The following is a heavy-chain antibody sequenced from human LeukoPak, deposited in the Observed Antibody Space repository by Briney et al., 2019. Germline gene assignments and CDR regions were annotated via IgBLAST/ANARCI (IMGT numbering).Heavy chain of an antibody. J-gene: IGHJ4*02. D-gene: IGHD3-22*01. CDR3: ARQRDSSGYPIDY. Sequence: GESLKISCKGSGYSFTSYWIGWVRQMPGKGLEGMGIIYPGDSDTRYSPSFQGQVTISADKSISTAYLQWSSLKASDTAMYYCARQRDSSGYPIDYWGQGTLVTVSS. CDR2: IYPGDSDT. CDR1: GYSFTSYW. V-gene: IGHV5-51*01.